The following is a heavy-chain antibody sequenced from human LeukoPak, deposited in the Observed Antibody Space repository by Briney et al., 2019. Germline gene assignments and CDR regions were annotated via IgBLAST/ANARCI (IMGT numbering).Heavy chain of an antibody. V-gene: IGHV1-2*02. CDR3: ARDSAPGDTYGLLGIDS. J-gene: IGHJ4*02. CDR1: GYTFTGYF. D-gene: IGHD5-18*01. Sequence: ASVKVSCKASGYTFTGYFMHWVRQAPGQGLEWMGWINPNSGGTNYAQKFQGRVTMTRDTSISTAYMELSRLRSDDTAVYYCARDSAPGDTYGLLGIDSWGQGTLVTVSS. CDR2: INPNSGGT.